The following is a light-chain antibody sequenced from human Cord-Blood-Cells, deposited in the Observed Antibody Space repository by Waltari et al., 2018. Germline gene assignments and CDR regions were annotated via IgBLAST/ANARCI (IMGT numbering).Light chain of an antibody. CDR1: QSVSSN. V-gene: IGKV3-15*01. CDR2: DAS. CDR3: QQYNNWLPIT. Sequence: EIVMTQSPATLSVSPGERATITCRASQSVSSNLDWYQQKPGQAPRLLIYDASTRATGIAARFSGSGSGTEFTLTISSLQSEDFAVYYCQQYNNWLPITFGQGTRLEIK. J-gene: IGKJ5*01.